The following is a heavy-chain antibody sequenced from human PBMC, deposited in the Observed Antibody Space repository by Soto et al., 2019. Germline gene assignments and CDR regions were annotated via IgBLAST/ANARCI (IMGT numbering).Heavy chain of an antibody. V-gene: IGHV4-30-4*02. D-gene: IGHD2-15*01. Sequence: PSETLSLTCTVSGGSISNGYYYWSWVRQNPGKGLEWIGHVYHSGRTYYNPSLKSRVGITVDTSKNQFSLNLNSVTDADTAFYYCARWVEVSLDYFDSWGQGIPVTVS. CDR1: GGSISNGYYY. J-gene: IGHJ4*02. CDR3: ARWVEVSLDYFDS. CDR2: VYHSGRT.